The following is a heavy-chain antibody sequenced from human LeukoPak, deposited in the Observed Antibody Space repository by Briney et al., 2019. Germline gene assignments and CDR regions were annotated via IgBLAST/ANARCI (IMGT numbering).Heavy chain of an antibody. J-gene: IGHJ3*02. D-gene: IGHD2-2*01. CDR1: GYTFTGYY. Sequence: VASVKVSCKASGYTFTGYYMHWVRQAPGQGLEWMGRINPNSGGTNYAQKFQGRVTMTRDTSISTAYMELSRLRSDDTAVYYCARTGYCSGTSRGCMAFDIWGQGTMVTVSS. CDR2: INPNSGGT. CDR3: ARTGYCSGTSRGCMAFDI. V-gene: IGHV1-2*06.